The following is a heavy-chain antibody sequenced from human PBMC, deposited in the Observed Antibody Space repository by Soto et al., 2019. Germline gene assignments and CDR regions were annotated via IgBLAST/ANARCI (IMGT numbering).Heavy chain of an antibody. CDR1: GGTFSSYA. V-gene: IGHV1-69*05. J-gene: IGHJ3*02. D-gene: IGHD5-12*01. CDR3: ARSRDGYKNAFDI. Sequence: SVKVSCKASGGTFSSYAISWVRQAPGQGLEWMGWINPIVDTTNYAQKFQGRVTMTTDTSTSTAYMELSSLRSDDTAVYYCARSRDGYKNAFDIWGQGTMVTVSS. CDR2: INPIVDTT.